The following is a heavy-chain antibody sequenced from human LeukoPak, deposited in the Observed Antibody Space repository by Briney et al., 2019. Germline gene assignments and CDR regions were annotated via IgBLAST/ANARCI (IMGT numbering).Heavy chain of an antibody. CDR1: GSTVSSNY. D-gene: IGHD6-13*01. V-gene: IGHV3-30-3*01. Sequence: GGSLRLSCAASGSTVSSNYMSWVRQAPGKGLEWVAVISYDGSNTYYADSVKGRFTISRDNSKNTLYLQMNSLRAEDTAVCYCARDTAAAGTYYYYYYGMDVWGQGTTVTVSS. CDR2: ISYDGSNT. J-gene: IGHJ6*02. CDR3: ARDTAAAGTYYYYYYGMDV.